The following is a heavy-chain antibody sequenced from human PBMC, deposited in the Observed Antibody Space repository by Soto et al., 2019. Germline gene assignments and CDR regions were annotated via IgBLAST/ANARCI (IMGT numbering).Heavy chain of an antibody. CDR3: VRWDQYRGKLLDF. D-gene: IGHD1-26*01. Sequence: PSQTLSLTCAITGDSVSSNSAGWSWVRQSPSRGLEWLGRTYYRSKWYYEYAVSVRGRITINPDTSKNQYSLQLNSVTPEDTAVYFCVRWDQYRGKLLDFWGQGTLVTVSS. J-gene: IGHJ4*01. CDR2: TYYRSKWYY. CDR1: GDSVSSNSAG. V-gene: IGHV6-1*01.